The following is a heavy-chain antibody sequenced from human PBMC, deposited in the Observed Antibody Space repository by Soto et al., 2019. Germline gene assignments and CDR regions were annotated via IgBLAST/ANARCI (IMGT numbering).Heavy chain of an antibody. CDR1: GGTFSSYA. CDR2: IIPIFGTA. CDR3: AMDWNSSPMGAFDI. Sequence: SVKVSCKASGGTFSSYAISWVRQAPGQGLEWMGGIIPIFGTANYAQKFQGRVTITADESTSTTYMELSSLRSEDTAVYYCAMDWNSSPMGAFDIWGQGTMVTVSS. V-gene: IGHV1-69*13. D-gene: IGHD6-13*01. J-gene: IGHJ3*02.